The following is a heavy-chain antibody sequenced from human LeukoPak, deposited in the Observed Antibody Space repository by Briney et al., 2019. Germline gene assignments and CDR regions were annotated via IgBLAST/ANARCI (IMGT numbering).Heavy chain of an antibody. CDR3: TRDGAGTTPLDY. J-gene: IGHJ4*02. CDR2: IKTDGKSV. V-gene: IGHV3-74*01. D-gene: IGHD1-14*01. Sequence: GGSLRLSCAASGFVFNKYWMHRVRQAPGKGLVWVSAIKTDGKSVGYADFVRGRFTISRDDAKNTLYLEMSSLTAEDTAVYYCTRDGAGTTPLDYWGQGTLVTVSS. CDR1: GFVFNKYW.